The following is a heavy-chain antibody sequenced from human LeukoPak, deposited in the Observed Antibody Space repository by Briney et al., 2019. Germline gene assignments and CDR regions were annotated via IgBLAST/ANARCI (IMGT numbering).Heavy chain of an antibody. Sequence: SETLSLTCTVSGGSVSSDSYYWTWIRQPPGKGLEWIGYVYYSGRTNYNPTLKSRVTISVDTSKNQFSLRLNSVTAADTALYYCVRETATSYYDSAGYYRQTEIFDVWGQGTKVTVSS. V-gene: IGHV4-61*01. CDR2: VYYSGRT. CDR3: VRETATSYYDSAGYYRQTEIFDV. D-gene: IGHD3-22*01. CDR1: GGSVSSDSYY. J-gene: IGHJ3*01.